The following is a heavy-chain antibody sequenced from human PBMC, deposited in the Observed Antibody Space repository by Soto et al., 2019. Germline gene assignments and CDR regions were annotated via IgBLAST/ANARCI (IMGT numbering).Heavy chain of an antibody. V-gene: IGHV4-31*03. CDR1: GGAFSGVGYY. D-gene: IGHD4-17*01. CDR3: ARGDSTVSSVFDY. CDR2: ILHHWDT. Sequence: QVQLQESGPGLVKPSQTLSLTCTVSGGAFSGVGYYWSWVRQAPGKGLEWMGYILHHWDTSYNPSLKSRITISKDPSKRQFSLNLSSVTAAATTVYYCARGDSTVSSVFDYWGQGMVVTVSS. J-gene: IGHJ4*02.